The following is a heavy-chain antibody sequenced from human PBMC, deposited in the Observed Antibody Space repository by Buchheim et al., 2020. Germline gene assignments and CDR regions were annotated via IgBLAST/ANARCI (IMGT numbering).Heavy chain of an antibody. J-gene: IGHJ6*03. CDR3: ARKKRGFGEFYYYMDV. Sequence: EVQLVESGGGLVQPGGSLRLSCAASGFTFSSYWMHWVRQAPGKGLVWVSRINSDGSSTSYADSVKGRCTIHRDKAKNTLHLQMNSLRAEDTAVYYCARKKRGFGEFYYYMDVWGKGTT. D-gene: IGHD3-10*01. CDR2: INSDGSST. V-gene: IGHV3-74*01. CDR1: GFTFSSYW.